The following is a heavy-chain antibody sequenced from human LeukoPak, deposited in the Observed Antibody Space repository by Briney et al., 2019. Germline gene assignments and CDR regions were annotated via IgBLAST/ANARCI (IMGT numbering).Heavy chain of an antibody. J-gene: IGHJ4*02. D-gene: IGHD5-18*01. CDR2: IYHSGRM. CDR3: VRGVTRGYIYAD. Sequence: SETLSLTCSVSGYSISSGYYWGWIRQPPGKGLEWIGSIYHSGRMYYNPSLKSRVTISVDTSKNQFSLRLRSVTAADTAVYFCVRGVTRGYIYADWGQGTLVTVSS. V-gene: IGHV4-38-2*02. CDR1: GYSISSGYY.